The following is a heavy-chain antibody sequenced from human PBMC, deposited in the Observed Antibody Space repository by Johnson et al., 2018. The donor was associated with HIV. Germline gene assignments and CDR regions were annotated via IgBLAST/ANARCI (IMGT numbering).Heavy chain of an antibody. J-gene: IGHJ3*02. Sequence: QVQLVESGGGVVQPGRSLRLSCAASGFTFSDYYMSWIRQAPGKGLEWVSYISSSGSTISYADSVKGRFTISRDNAKNSLYLQMNSLRAEDTAVYYCARVMVQGDAFDIWGQGTMVTVSS. V-gene: IGHV3-11*04. CDR3: ARVMVQGDAFDI. D-gene: IGHD3-10*01. CDR1: GFTFSDYY. CDR2: ISSSGSTI.